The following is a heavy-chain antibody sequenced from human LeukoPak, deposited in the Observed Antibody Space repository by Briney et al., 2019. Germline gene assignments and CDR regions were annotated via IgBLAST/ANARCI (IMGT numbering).Heavy chain of an antibody. J-gene: IGHJ4*02. CDR1: GFIFSRYG. CDR2: ISGSGGST. Sequence: GGTLRLSCAASGFIFSRYGMSWVRQAPGKGLEWVSAISGSGGSTYYADSVKGRFTISRDNSKNALYLQMNSLRAEDTAVYYCAKNLGSSTPEGYWGQGTLVTVSS. V-gene: IGHV3-23*01. CDR3: AKNLGSSTPEGY. D-gene: IGHD6-13*01.